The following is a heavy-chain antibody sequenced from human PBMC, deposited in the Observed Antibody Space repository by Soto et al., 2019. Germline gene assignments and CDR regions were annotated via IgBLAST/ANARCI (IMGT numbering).Heavy chain of an antibody. CDR2: IIPIFGTA. CDR1: GGTFSSYA. Sequence: GASVKVSCKASGGTFSSYAISWVRQAPGQGLEWMGGIIPIFGTANYAQKFQGRVTITADESTSTAYMELSGLRSEDTAVYYCARGVVYYDSSGYYPDAFDIWGQGTMVTVSS. J-gene: IGHJ3*02. D-gene: IGHD3-22*01. V-gene: IGHV1-69*13. CDR3: ARGVVYYDSSGYYPDAFDI.